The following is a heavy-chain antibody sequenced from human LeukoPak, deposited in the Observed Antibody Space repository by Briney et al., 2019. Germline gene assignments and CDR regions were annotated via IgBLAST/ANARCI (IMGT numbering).Heavy chain of an antibody. CDR1: GYTFTTCA. CDR2: IHTDSGNT. V-gene: IGHV1-3*04. CDR3: TIGLAGDWDAFDV. Sequence: ASVKVSCKTSGYTFTTCAVHWVRQAPGQRLEWMGWIHTDSGNTKYSQKLQGRVAIARDTSASTIYMELTSLRIEDTAVYFCTIGLAGDWDAFDVWGLGTMVTVSS. J-gene: IGHJ3*01. D-gene: IGHD6-19*01.